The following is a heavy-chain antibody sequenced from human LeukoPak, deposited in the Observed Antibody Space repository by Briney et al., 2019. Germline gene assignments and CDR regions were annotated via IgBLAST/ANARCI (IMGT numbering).Heavy chain of an antibody. CDR3: ARQNSGGGAFDI. CDR2: IYYSGST. CDR1: DDSITIYY. Sequence: SETLSLTCTVSDDSITIYYWSWIRQPPGKGLEWIGCIYYSGSTYYNPSLKSRVTISVDTSKNQFSLKLSSVTAADTAVYYCARQNSGGGAFDIWGQGTMVTVSS. V-gene: IGHV4-59*04. J-gene: IGHJ3*02. D-gene: IGHD2-15*01.